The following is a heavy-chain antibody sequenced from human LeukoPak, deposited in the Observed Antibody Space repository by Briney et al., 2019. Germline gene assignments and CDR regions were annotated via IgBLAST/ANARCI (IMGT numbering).Heavy chain of an antibody. D-gene: IGHD4-17*01. CDR2: ISSSGSTL. J-gene: IGHJ4*02. V-gene: IGHV3-11*01. CDR3: AKVPHDYGDYGPWWYHFDY. Sequence: PGGSLRLSCAASGFTFSDYYMSWIRQAPGKGLEWVSYISSSGSTLYYADSVKGRFTISRDNAKNSLYLQMNSLRAEDTAVYYCAKVPHDYGDYGPWWYHFDYWGQGTLVTVSS. CDR1: GFTFSDYY.